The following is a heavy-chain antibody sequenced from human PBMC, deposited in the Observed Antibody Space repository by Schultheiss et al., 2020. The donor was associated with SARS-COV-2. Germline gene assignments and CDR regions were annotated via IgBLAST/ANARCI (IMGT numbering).Heavy chain of an antibody. CDR1: GFTFSSYS. D-gene: IGHD5-18*01. Sequence: GSLKISCAASGFTFSSYSMNWVRQAPGKGLEWVSAIGTAGDTYYPGSVKGRFTISRDNSKNTLYLQMNSLRAEDTAVYYCARVGGYSYGALDYWGQGTLVTVSS. V-gene: IGHV3-23*01. J-gene: IGHJ4*02. CDR3: ARVGGYSYGALDY. CDR2: IGTAGDT.